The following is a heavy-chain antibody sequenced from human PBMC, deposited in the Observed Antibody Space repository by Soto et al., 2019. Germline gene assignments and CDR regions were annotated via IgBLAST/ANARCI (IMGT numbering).Heavy chain of an antibody. CDR1: GGAISSYY. CDR3: ARGDHYERSGPFDP. V-gene: IGHV4-59*01. CDR2: VYSSGYT. D-gene: IGHD3-22*01. J-gene: IGHJ5*02. Sequence: SETLSLTCTVSGGAISSYYWYWIRQPPGKGLECIGYVYSSGYTNYNPSLKSRVTISVDASKNQFSLKLTSLTAADTAVYYCARGDHYERSGPFDPWGQGTLVTVS.